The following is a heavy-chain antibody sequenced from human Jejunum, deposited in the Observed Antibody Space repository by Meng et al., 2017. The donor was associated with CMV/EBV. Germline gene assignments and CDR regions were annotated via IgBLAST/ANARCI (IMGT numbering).Heavy chain of an antibody. CDR1: LSFSKHG. D-gene: IGHD4-11*01. J-gene: IGHJ4*02. CDR2: IWYNGRGT. Sequence: LSFSKHGMHWVRQDQGKGLEWVAVIWYNGRGTNYADAVKGRFAISRDNYRNTVYLQMNTLRAEDTAVYFCAKSKDDYSNYGAFAKWGQGTLVTVSS. V-gene: IGHV3-33*06. CDR3: AKSKDDYSNYGAFAK.